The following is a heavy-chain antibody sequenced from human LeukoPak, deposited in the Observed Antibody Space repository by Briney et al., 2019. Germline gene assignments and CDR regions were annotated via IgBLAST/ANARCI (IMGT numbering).Heavy chain of an antibody. CDR2: INHSGST. J-gene: IGHJ3*02. Sequence: SETLSLTCAVYGGSFSGYYWSWIRQPPGKGLEWIGEINHSGSTNYNPSLKGRVTISVDTSKNQFSLKLSSVTAADTAVYYCARAGYSGSSRWAFDIWGQGTMVTVSS. D-gene: IGHD1-26*01. V-gene: IGHV4-34*01. CDR3: ARAGYSGSSRWAFDI. CDR1: GGSFSGYY.